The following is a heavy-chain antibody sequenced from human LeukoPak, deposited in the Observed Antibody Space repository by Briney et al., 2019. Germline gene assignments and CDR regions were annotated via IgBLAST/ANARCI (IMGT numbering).Heavy chain of an antibody. CDR2: IYSGGIYNDGTT. D-gene: IGHD5-18*01. CDR3: ARRELLGYSYGLRTFNV. CDR1: GFTVSSNY. Sequence: GGSLRLSCAASGFTVSSNYMSWVRQAPGKGLEWVSVIYSGGIYNDGTTNYGDSVKGRFTISRDNSKNTLYLQMNSLRAEDTAVYYCARRELLGYSYGLRTFNVWGQGTTVAVSS. V-gene: IGHV3-66*04. J-gene: IGHJ3*01.